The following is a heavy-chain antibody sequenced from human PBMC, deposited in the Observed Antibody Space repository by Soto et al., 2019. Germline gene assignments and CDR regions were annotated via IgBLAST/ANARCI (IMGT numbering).Heavy chain of an antibody. V-gene: IGHV1-69*13. D-gene: IGHD2-2*02. CDR3: ARHVVVPAAILPYYYYYGMDV. J-gene: IGHJ6*02. CDR1: GGTFSSYA. Sequence: ASVKVSCKASGGTFSSYAISWVRQAPGQGLEWMGGIIPIFGTANYAQKFQGRVTITADESTSTAYMELSSLRSEDTAVYYCARHVVVPAAILPYYYYYGMDVWGQGTTVTVSS. CDR2: IIPIFGTA.